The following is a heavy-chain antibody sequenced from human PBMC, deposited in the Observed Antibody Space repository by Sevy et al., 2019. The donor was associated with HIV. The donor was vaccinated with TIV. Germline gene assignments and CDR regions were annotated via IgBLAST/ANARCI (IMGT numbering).Heavy chain of an antibody. CDR3: AKDLEQQLGPDY. J-gene: IGHJ4*02. CDR2: ISPTGGTT. V-gene: IGHV3-23*01. CDR1: GFTFSSYD. Sequence: GGSLRLSCAASGFTFSSYDMSWVRQAPGKGLEWVSGISPTGGTTHYAESVKGRFIISRDNSKKTLFLQSNSLRAEDTALYYCAKDLEQQLGPDYWGQGTQVTVSS. D-gene: IGHD6-13*01.